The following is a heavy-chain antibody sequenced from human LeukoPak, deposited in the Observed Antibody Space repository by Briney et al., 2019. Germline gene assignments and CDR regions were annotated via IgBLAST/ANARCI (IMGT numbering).Heavy chain of an antibody. CDR3: ARGLGFRPYRWFDP. D-gene: IGHD4-11*01. J-gene: IGHJ5*02. CDR1: GGSFSGYY. V-gene: IGHV4-34*01. Sequence: TSETLSLTCAVYGGSFSGYYWSWIRQPPGKGLEWIGEINHSGSTNYNPSLKSRVIISVDTSKNQFSLKLSSVTAADTAVYYCARGLGFRPYRWFDPWGQGTLVTVSS. CDR2: INHSGST.